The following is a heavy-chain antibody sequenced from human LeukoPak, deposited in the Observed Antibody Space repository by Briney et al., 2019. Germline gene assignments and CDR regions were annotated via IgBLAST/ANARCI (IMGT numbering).Heavy chain of an antibody. D-gene: IGHD1-26*01. CDR1: GGSISGYY. CDR3: ARDSKWELLDAAENDAFDI. CDR2: IYYSGST. Sequence: SETLSLTCTVSGGSISGYYWSWIRQPPGKGLEWIGYIYYSGSTNYNPSLKSRVTISVDTSKNQFSLKLSSVTAADTAVYYCARDSKWELLDAAENDAFDIWGQGTMVTVSS. V-gene: IGHV4-59*01. J-gene: IGHJ3*02.